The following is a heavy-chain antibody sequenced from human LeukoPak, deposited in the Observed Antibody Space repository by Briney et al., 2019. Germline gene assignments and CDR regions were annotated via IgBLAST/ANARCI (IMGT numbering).Heavy chain of an antibody. V-gene: IGHV4-31*03. CDR1: GGSISSGGYH. Sequence: SETLSLTCTVSGGSISSGGYHWSWIRQHPGKGLEWIGYIYYSGSTYYNPSLKSRVTISVDTSKNQFSLKLSSVTAADTAVYYCARVWGNSYYFDYWGQGTLVTVSS. CDR2: IYYSGST. J-gene: IGHJ4*02. CDR3: ARVWGNSYYFDY. D-gene: IGHD4-23*01.